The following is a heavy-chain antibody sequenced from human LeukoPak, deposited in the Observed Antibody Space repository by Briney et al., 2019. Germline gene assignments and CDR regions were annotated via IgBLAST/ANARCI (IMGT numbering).Heavy chain of an antibody. Sequence: GGSLRLSCAASKFTFSTYSMNWVRQAPGKGLEWVSSISSSSSYIYYADSVKGRFTISRDNAKNSLYLQMNSLRAEDTAVYYCARDAPPGYCSGGSCPGGDWGQGTLVTVSS. V-gene: IGHV3-21*01. J-gene: IGHJ4*02. CDR1: KFTFSTYS. CDR2: ISSSSSYI. D-gene: IGHD2-15*01. CDR3: ARDAPPGYCSGGSCPGGD.